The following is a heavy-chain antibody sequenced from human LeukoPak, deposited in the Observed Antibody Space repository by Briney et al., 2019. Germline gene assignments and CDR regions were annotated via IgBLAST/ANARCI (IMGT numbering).Heavy chain of an antibody. CDR2: ISWDSGNL. Sequence: GGSLRLSCAASGFTFENYAMHWVRQAPGRGLEWVSSISWDSGNLAYADSVRGRFSISGDNAKNSLYLQMSSLRAEDTALYYCAKGPGWLLSKRYFDYWGQGTLVIVSS. D-gene: IGHD3-22*01. CDR3: AKGPGWLLSKRYFDY. V-gene: IGHV3-9*01. J-gene: IGHJ4*02. CDR1: GFTFENYA.